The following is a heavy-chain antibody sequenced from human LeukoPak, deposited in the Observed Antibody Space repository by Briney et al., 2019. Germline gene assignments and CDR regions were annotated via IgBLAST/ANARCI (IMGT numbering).Heavy chain of an antibody. J-gene: IGHJ4*02. CDR3: ARYGGFDY. CDR1: AGSISRYK. Sequence: PSETLSLTCTFSAGSISRYKWSWIRQPPGKGLEWIGCIENSGSTNYNPSLKSRVTVSIDTSKNQFSLQLISVTAADTAVYYCARYGGFDYWGQGTLVTVSS. V-gene: IGHV4-59*01. D-gene: IGHD4-23*01. CDR2: IENSGST.